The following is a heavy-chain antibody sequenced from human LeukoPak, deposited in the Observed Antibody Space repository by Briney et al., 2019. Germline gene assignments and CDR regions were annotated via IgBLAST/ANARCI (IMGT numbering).Heavy chain of an antibody. CDR1: GYSISSGYY. CDR3: ARDVGATPGYFDY. Sequence: RSSETLSLTCSVSGYSISSGYYWGWIRQPPGKGLEWIGSVFHSGITYYKPSPKSRVTISVDTSKNQFSLKLSSVTAADTAVYYCARDVGATPGYFDYWGQGTLVTVSS. CDR2: VFHSGIT. J-gene: IGHJ4*02. D-gene: IGHD1-26*01. V-gene: IGHV4-38-2*02.